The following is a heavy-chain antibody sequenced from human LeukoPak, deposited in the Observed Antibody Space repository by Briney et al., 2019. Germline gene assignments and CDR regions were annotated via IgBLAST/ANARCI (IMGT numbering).Heavy chain of an antibody. J-gene: IGHJ3*02. V-gene: IGHV3-21*01. CDR1: GLTFSIQS. CDR3: ARDSHTELLWFGELSVDAFDI. CDR2: ISSSSSYI. D-gene: IGHD3-10*01. Sequence: PGESLRLSCSASGLTFSIQSMMGVPQPPGKGLEWLSSISSSSSYIYYADSVKGRFTISRDNAKNSLYLQMNSLRAEDTAVYYCARDSHTELLWFGELSVDAFDIWGQGTMVTVSS.